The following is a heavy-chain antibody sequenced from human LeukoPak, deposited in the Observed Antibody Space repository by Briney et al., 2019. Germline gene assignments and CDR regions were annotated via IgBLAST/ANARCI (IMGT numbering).Heavy chain of an antibody. J-gene: IGHJ4*02. D-gene: IGHD6-13*01. CDR3: SKVRRRVAAAGIDY. CDR2: ISGSGGST. Sequence: GGSLRLSCAAYGFTFSCYAMSWLRQAPGKGLEWVSAISGSGGSTYYADSVKGRFTISRDNSKNTLYLQMNSLRAEDTALYYCSKVRRRVAAAGIDYWGQGALVTVSS. CDR1: GFTFSCYA. V-gene: IGHV3-23*01.